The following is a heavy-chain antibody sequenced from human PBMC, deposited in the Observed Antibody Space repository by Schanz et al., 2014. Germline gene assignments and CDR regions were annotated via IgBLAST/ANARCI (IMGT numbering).Heavy chain of an antibody. J-gene: IGHJ4*02. CDR3: ARGYSGYSHFDY. D-gene: IGHD5-12*01. Sequence: QVQLVQSGPEVKKPGASVKVSCKASGYTFTNHSLHWVRQAPGQGLEWMGWINTNTANPTYAQGFTGRFVYTLDASVTTAYLEISSLKAEDTAVYYCARGYSGYSHFDYWGQGALVTVSS. CDR1: GYTFTNHS. V-gene: IGHV7-4-1*02. CDR2: INTNTANP.